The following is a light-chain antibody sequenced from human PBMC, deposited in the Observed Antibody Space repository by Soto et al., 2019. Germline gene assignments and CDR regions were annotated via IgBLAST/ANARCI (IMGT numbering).Light chain of an antibody. CDR2: DAS. CDR3: QHYNSYSEA. CDR1: QNINNY. Sequence: DIQMTQSPSSLSSSVGDRVTITFQASQNINNYLNWYQQKPGRAPKLLIYDASNLESGVPSRFSGSGSGTEFTLTISSLQPDDFATYYCQHYNSYSEAFGQGTKVDIK. J-gene: IGKJ1*01. V-gene: IGKV1-5*01.